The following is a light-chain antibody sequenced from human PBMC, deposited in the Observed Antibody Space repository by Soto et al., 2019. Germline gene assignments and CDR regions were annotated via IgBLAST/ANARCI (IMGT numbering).Light chain of an antibody. V-gene: IGLV2-14*01. J-gene: IGLJ1*01. CDR3: GSYTSSDNPYV. CDR1: SSDVGGYKY. CDR2: VVS. Sequence: QSALSQPASVSGSPGQSITISCTGTSSDVGGYKYVSWYQHHPDKAPKLIISVVSNRPSGVSNRFSGSKSGNTASLTISGLQAEDEADYYCGSYTSSDNPYVFGTGTKVTVL.